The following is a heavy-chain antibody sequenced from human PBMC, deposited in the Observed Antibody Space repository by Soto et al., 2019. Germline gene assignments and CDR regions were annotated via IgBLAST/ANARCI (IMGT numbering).Heavy chain of an antibody. CDR3: ARTTALPNTIRSTYFFDY. CDR2: VYYSGTT. D-gene: IGHD4-17*01. J-gene: IGHJ4*02. Sequence: SENLSLTCSVSCGYVSDNTYYWRWIRQPPGKRLEWIGYVYYSGTTNYNPSLKSRVTISVDLSKNPLSLRLSSVTTADTALYYCARTTALPNTIRSTYFFDYGRQGTLVTVSS. CDR1: CGYVSDNTYY. V-gene: IGHV4-61*01.